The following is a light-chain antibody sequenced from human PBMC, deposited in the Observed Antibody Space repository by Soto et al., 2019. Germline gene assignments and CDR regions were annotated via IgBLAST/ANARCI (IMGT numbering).Light chain of an antibody. Sequence: DIQMTQSPSTLSASVGDRVTITCRASQSISSWLAWYQQKPGKAPKLLIYDAYSLESGTPSRFSGRRAGTEFTLTIASVQPEYFATYYCQQYESYSPLTFGGGTKLDIK. CDR3: QQYESYSPLT. V-gene: IGKV1-5*01. J-gene: IGKJ4*01. CDR1: QSISSW. CDR2: DAY.